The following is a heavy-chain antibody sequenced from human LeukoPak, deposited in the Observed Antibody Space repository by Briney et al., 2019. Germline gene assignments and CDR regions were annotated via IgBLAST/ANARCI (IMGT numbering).Heavy chain of an antibody. D-gene: IGHD3-3*01. CDR1: GFTFSSYG. J-gene: IGHJ6*02. Sequence: GGSLRLSCAASGFTFSSYGMHWVRQAPGKGLEWVAVISYDGSNKYYADSVKGRFTISRDNSKNTLYLQMNSLRAEDTAVYYCAKSVVDFWSGYPYYYGMDVWGQGTTVTVSS. CDR2: ISYDGSNK. V-gene: IGHV3-30*18. CDR3: AKSVVDFWSGYPYYYGMDV.